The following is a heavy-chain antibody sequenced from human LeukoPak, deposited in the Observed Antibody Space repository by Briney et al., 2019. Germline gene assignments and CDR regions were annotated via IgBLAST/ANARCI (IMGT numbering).Heavy chain of an antibody. Sequence: GGSLRLSCAASGFTFSSYSMNWVRQAPGKGLEWVSSISSSSSYIYYADSVKGRFTISRDNAKNSLYLQMNSLRAEDTAVYYCARSSGRPGYFDYWGQGTLVTVCS. CDR3: ARSSGRPGYFDY. D-gene: IGHD1-26*01. J-gene: IGHJ4*02. V-gene: IGHV3-21*01. CDR1: GFTFSSYS. CDR2: ISSSSSYI.